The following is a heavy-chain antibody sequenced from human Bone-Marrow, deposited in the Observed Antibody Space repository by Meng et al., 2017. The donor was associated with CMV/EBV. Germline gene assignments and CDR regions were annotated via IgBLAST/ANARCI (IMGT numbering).Heavy chain of an antibody. CDR2: ISSSGSTI. Sequence: GESLKISCAASGFTFSDYYMSWIRQAPGKGLEWVSYISSSGSTIYYADSVKGRFTTSRDNSKNTLYVQMDSLRAEDTAVYYCAIDNYGMDVWGQGTTVTVSS. CDR3: AIDNYGMDV. CDR1: GFTFSDYY. J-gene: IGHJ6*02. V-gene: IGHV3-11*04.